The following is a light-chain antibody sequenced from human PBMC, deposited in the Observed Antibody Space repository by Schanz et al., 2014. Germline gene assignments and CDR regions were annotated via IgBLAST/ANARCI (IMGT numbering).Light chain of an antibody. J-gene: IGLJ3*02. CDR3: CSYAGSSTWV. CDR2: DVS. CDR1: SSDVGGYNY. V-gene: IGLV2-14*03. Sequence: QSALTQPASVSGSPGQSITISCTGTSSDVGGYNYVSWYQQYPGKAPKLMIYDVSNRPSGVSNRFSGSKSGNTASLTISGVQAEDEADYYCCSYAGSSTWVFGGGTKVTVL.